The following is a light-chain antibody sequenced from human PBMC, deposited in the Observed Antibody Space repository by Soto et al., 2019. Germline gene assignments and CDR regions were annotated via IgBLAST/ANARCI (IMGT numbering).Light chain of an antibody. CDR1: QSFSNNY. CDR2: GAS. J-gene: IGKJ1*01. CDR3: QQYRDSRT. V-gene: IGKV3-20*01. Sequence: EIVLTQSPXTLXLSPGERATLSCRASQSFSNNYLAWYQQKPGQAPRLLIYGASSRATGIPDRFSGSGSGTDFTLTISRLEPEDFAVYYCQQYRDSRTFGQGTKVEIK.